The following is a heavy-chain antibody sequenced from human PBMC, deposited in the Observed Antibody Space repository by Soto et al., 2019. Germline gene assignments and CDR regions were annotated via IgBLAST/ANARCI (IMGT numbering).Heavy chain of an antibody. Sequence: QVRLVQSGAEVKEPGDSVRVSCEASGYTFTAYHIHWVRQAPGQGLEWMGWINPKFGDTGYAQDFQGRVSMTSDMSIITVYMELSRLTSDDTAIYYCARNLDYYYGRGSGNGGGVCGQGTTVTVFS. J-gene: IGHJ6*02. CDR3: ARNLDYYYGRGSGNGGGV. CDR2: INPKFGDT. D-gene: IGHD3-10*02. CDR1: GYTFTAYH. V-gene: IGHV1-2*02.